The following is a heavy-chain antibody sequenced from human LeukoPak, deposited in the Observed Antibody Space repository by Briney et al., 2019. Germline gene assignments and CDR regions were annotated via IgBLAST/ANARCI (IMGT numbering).Heavy chain of an antibody. CDR2: MNSDGSTT. CDR1: GFSFSRYW. D-gene: IGHD1-7*01. Sequence: GGSLRLSCAASGFSFSRYWMHWVRQTPGEGLVWVSRMNSDGSTTNYADSVKGRFTISRDNAKSTLYLQMNNLRVEDTAVYYCATAGNYRFDNWGQGTLVTVSP. CDR3: ATAGNYRFDN. J-gene: IGHJ4*02. V-gene: IGHV3-74*01.